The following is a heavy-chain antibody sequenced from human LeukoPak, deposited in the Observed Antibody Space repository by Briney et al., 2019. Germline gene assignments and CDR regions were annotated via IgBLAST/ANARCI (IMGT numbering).Heavy chain of an antibody. V-gene: IGHV4-59*01. CDR3: AGDTANFDY. CDR2: IYYSGST. CDR1: GGSISSYY. D-gene: IGHD5-18*01. J-gene: IGHJ4*02. Sequence: KPSETLSLTCTVSGGSISSYYWSWIRQPPGKGLEWIGYIYYSGSTNYNPSLKSRVTISVDTSKNQFSLKLGSVTAADTAVYYCAGDTANFDYWGQGTLVTVSS.